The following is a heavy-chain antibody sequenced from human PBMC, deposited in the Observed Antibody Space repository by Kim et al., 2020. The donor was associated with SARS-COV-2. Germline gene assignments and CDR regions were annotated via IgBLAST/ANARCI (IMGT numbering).Heavy chain of an antibody. D-gene: IGHD3-10*01. V-gene: IGHV3-21*01. J-gene: IGHJ6*02. CDR3: ARDPTMVRGGRYYGMDV. Sequence: VKGRFTISRDNAKNSLYLQMNSLRAEDTAVYYCARDPTMVRGGRYYGMDVWGQGTTVTVSS.